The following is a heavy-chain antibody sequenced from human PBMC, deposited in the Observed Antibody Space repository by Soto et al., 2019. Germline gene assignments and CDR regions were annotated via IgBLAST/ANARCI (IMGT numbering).Heavy chain of an antibody. Sequence: SETLSLTCAVFGVSFTGYYWSWIRQSPGKGLEWIGSIYYSGSTHYNPSLKSRVTISVDTSKNQFSLKLSSVTAADTAVYYCARLAGGGYYFYDYYYGMDVWGQGTTVTVSS. V-gene: IGHV4-34*01. CDR2: IYYSGST. CDR1: GVSFTGYY. CDR3: ARLAGGGYYFYDYYYGMDV. D-gene: IGHD3-22*01. J-gene: IGHJ6*02.